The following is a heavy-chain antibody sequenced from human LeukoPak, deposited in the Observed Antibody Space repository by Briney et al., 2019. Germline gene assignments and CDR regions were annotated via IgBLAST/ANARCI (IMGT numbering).Heavy chain of an antibody. V-gene: IGHV1-69*13. CDR1: GYTFTDYN. CDR2: IIPIFGTA. J-gene: IGHJ6*02. CDR3: ARDRTTIFGVLYYYYGMDV. Sequence: GASVKVSCKPSGYTFTDYNIHWVRQAPGQGLEWMGGIIPIFGTANYAQKFQGRVTITADESTSTAYMELSSLRSEDTAVYYCARDRTTIFGVLYYYYGMDVWGQGTTVTVSS. D-gene: IGHD3-3*01.